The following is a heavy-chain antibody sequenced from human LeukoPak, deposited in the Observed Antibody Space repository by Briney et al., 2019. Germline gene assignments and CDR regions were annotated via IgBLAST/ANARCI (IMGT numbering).Heavy chain of an antibody. CDR1: AFTFSSFA. CDR2: LGGSGGST. J-gene: IGHJ4*02. V-gene: IGHV3-23*01. D-gene: IGHD1-26*01. CDR3: AKNINSARYFDN. Sequence: PGGSLRLSCAASAFTFSSFAMSWVRQAPGKGLEWVSTLGGSGGSTFYADSVRGRFSISRDNSKNTLYLHLNSLRAEDTAVYYCAKNINSARYFDNWGRGTLVTGSS.